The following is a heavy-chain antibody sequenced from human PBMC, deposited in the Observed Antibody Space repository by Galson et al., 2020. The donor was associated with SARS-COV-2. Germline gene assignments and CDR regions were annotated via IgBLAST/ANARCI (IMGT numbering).Heavy chain of an antibody. CDR3: SRAAVAGPFDY. J-gene: IGHJ4*02. Sequence: SETLSLTCTVSGGSISSHYWSWIRQSPGKGLEWIGCIYNSGNTDYNPSLKSQVTISIDTSKNQFSLKVSSVTAADTAVYYCSRAAVAGPFDYWGQGTLVTVSS. D-gene: IGHD6-19*01. CDR1: GGSISSHY. V-gene: IGHV4-59*11. CDR2: IYNSGNT.